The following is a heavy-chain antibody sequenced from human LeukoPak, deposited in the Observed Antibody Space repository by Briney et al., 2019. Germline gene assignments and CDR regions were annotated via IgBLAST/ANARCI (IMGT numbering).Heavy chain of an antibody. D-gene: IGHD5-18*01. CDR1: GGSISSYY. Sequence: KPSETLSLTCTASGGSISSYYWTWIRQPPGKGLEWIGYIYYSGGTNYNPSLKSRVTISVDTSKNQFSLKLSSVTAADTAVYYCARDRGFSYDLDYWGQGTLVTVSS. J-gene: IGHJ4*02. CDR3: ARDRGFSYDLDY. V-gene: IGHV4-59*01. CDR2: IYYSGGT.